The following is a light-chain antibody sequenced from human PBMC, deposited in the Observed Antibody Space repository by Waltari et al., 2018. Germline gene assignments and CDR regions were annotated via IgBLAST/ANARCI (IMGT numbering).Light chain of an antibody. V-gene: IGLV1-40*01. CDR2: CST. CDR1: GSNIGAGYD. J-gene: IGLJ3*02. Sequence: QSVLTQPPSVSGAPEQRVTISCTGSGSNIGAGYDVHWYQQLPRSAPQLLIYCSTSRPLGGPARFFGSTSGASASLAIIGLQAEDEADYYCQSYDTSLSVVFGGGTKLTVL. CDR3: QSYDTSLSVV.